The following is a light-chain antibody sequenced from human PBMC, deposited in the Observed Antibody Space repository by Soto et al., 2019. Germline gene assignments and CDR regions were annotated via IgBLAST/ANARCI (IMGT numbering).Light chain of an antibody. CDR3: PAWDDSLSGQV. CDR2: DVS. CDR1: CDQFGGHNS. J-gene: IGLJ1*01. Sequence: SDLAQPASVAGSPGQEITSSSFDICDQFGGHNSVSWYRQDPGKAPKLMIYDVSNRPSGVSDRFSGSKSGTSPSLAISGLRSEDEADYFCPAWDDSLSGQVFGSGTKVTV. V-gene: IGLV2-14*01.